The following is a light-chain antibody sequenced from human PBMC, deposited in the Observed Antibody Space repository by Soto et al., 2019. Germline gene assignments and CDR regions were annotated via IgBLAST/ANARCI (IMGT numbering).Light chain of an antibody. CDR3: GTWDSSLSAHYV. V-gene: IGLV1-51*02. Sequence: QSVLTQPPSVSAAPGQKVTISCSGSSSNIGNNYVSWYQQLPGTAPKLLIYENNKRPSGIPDRFSGSKSGTSATLGITGLQTGDEADYYCGTWDSSLSAHYVFGTGTKRTVL. CDR2: ENN. CDR1: SSNIGNNY. J-gene: IGLJ1*01.